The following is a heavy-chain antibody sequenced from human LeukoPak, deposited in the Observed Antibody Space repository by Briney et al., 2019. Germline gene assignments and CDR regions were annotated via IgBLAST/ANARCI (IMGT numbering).Heavy chain of an antibody. V-gene: IGHV4-34*01. J-gene: IGHJ4*02. D-gene: IGHD3-10*01. Sequence: SETLSLTCAVYGGSFSGYYGSWIRQPPGKGLEWIGGINHSGSTNYNPSLKSRVTISVDTSKNQFSLKLSSVTAADTAVYYCARAVYGSGSSPHGHWGQGTLVTVSS. CDR2: INHSGST. CDR3: ARAVYGSGSSPHGH. CDR1: GGSFSGYY.